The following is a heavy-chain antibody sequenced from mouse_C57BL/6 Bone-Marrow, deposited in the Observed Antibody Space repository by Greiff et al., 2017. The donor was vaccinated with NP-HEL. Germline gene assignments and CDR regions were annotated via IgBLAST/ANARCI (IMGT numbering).Heavy chain of an antibody. J-gene: IGHJ3*01. D-gene: IGHD2-2*01. Sequence: VQLQQSGPGLVQPSQSLSITCTVSGFSLTSYGVHWVRQSPGKGLEWLGVIWSGGSTDYNAAFISRLSISKDNTKSQVFFKMNSLQADDTAIYCCARNGYGYDAWFAYWGQGTLVTVSA. CDR2: IWSGGST. CDR3: ARNGYGYDAWFAY. V-gene: IGHV2-2*01. CDR1: GFSLTSYG.